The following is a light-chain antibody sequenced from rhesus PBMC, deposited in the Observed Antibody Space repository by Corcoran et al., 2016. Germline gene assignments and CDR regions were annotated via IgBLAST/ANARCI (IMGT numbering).Light chain of an antibody. J-gene: IGKJ4*01. CDR2: AAS. Sequence: DIQMTQSPSSLSASVGDRVTITCQASQGISSWLAWYQQKPGKAPKLLIYAASRLQHGVPSRFSGSGAVTDFTLTISSLQPEDFATYYCQQHNSYPLTFGGGTKVEIK. CDR1: QGISSW. V-gene: IGKV1-33*02. CDR3: QQHNSYPLT.